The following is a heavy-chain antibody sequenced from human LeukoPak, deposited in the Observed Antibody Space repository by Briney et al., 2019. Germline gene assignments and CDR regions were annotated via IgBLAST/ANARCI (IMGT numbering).Heavy chain of an antibody. V-gene: IGHV3-30*02. J-gene: IGHJ6*03. D-gene: IGHD2-2*02. Sequence: GGSLRLSCAASGFTFSSYGMHWVRQAPGKGLEWVAFIQYDGSNKYYGDSVKGRFTISRDNSKNTLYLQMNSLRAEDTAVYYCARVAAEVVGVPGAIGFGWLRRDYCYMDVWGKGTTVTVSS. CDR2: IQYDGSNK. CDR3: ARVAAEVVGVPGAIGFGWLRRDYCYMDV. CDR1: GFTFSSYG.